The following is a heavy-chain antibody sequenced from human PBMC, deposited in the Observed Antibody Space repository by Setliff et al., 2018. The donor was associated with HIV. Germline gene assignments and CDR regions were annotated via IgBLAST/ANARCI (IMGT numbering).Heavy chain of an antibody. J-gene: IGHJ4*02. CDR3: ATSEWELIDFDY. V-gene: IGHV4-39*01. CDR2: IYFSGRT. CDR1: GGSISSSSYY. Sequence: SETLSLTCTVFGGSISSSSYYWGWTRQPPGKGLEWIGSIYFSGRTYYNPSLRSRVTMSVDTSKHQFSLNLNSVTAADTAVYFCATSEWELIDFDYWGQGTLVTVSS. D-gene: IGHD1-26*01.